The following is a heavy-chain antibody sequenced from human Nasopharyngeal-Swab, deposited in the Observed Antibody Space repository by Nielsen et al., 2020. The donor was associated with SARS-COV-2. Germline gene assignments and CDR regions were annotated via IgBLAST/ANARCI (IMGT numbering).Heavy chain of an antibody. V-gene: IGHV4-59*05. Sequence: ESLKISCAASGFTFSSYSMNWVRQAPGKGLEWIGSIYYSGSTYYNPSLKSRVTISVDTSKNQFSLKLSSVTAADTAVYYCARESVLRYFDWEYYYYGMDVWGQGTTVTVSS. CDR1: GFTFSSYSMN. CDR2: IYYSGST. CDR3: ARESVLRYFDWEYYYYGMDV. D-gene: IGHD3-9*01. J-gene: IGHJ6*02.